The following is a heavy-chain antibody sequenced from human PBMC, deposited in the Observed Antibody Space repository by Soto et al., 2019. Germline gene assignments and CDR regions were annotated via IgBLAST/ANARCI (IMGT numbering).Heavy chain of an antibody. CDR3: ARALKGPIVPQSDY. D-gene: IGHD2-2*01. CDR1: GYTFTSYA. Sequence: EASVKVSCKASGYTFTSYAMHWVRQAPGQRLEWMGWINAGNGNTKYSQKFQGRVTITRDTSASTAYMELSSLRSEDTAVYYCARALKGPIVPQSDYWGQGTLVTVSS. V-gene: IGHV1-3*01. J-gene: IGHJ4*02. CDR2: INAGNGNT.